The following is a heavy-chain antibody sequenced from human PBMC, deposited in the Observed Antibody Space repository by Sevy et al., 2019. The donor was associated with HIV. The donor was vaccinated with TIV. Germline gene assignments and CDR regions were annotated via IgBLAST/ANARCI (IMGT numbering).Heavy chain of an antibody. V-gene: IGHV3-30-3*01. D-gene: IGHD6-13*01. CDR3: ARADGSSWDRHNWFDP. CDR1: GFTFSSYA. CDR2: ISYDGSNK. J-gene: IGHJ5*02. Sequence: GGSLRLSCAASGFTFSSYAVHWVRQAPGKGLEWVAVISYDGSNKYYADSVKGRFTISRDNSKNTLYLQMNSLRAEDTAVYYCARADGSSWDRHNWFDPWGQGTLVTVSS.